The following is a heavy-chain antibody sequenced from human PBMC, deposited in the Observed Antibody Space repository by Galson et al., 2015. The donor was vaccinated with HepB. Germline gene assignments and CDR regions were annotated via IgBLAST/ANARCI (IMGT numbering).Heavy chain of an antibody. D-gene: IGHD3-22*01. CDR1: GFTFSSYA. CDR3: VKDFYASGWAYFDY. J-gene: IGHJ4*02. CDR2: ISGSGYST. Sequence: SLRLSCAASGFTFSSYAMSWVRQAPGKGLEWVSAISGSGYSTYYADSVKGRFTISRDNSKNTLYLQMNGLRAEDTAVYYSVKDFYASGWAYFDYWGQGTLVTVSS. V-gene: IGHV3-23*01.